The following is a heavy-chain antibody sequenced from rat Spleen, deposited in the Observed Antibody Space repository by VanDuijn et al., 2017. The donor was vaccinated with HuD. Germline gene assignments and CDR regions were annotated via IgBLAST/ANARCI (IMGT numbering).Heavy chain of an antibody. CDR3: ARADIGAIYTDGI. D-gene: IGHD1-2*01. Sequence: QVQLKESGPGLVQPSQTLSLTCTVSGFSLSNYGVIWVRQPPGKGLEWMGVIWGNGSPNYNSALKSRLSISRDTSKSQVYLKMNSLQTEDTATYYWARADIGAIYTDGIWGQGVMVTVSS. J-gene: IGHJ2*01. V-gene: IGHV2-13*01. CDR1: GFSLSNYG. CDR2: IWGNGSP.